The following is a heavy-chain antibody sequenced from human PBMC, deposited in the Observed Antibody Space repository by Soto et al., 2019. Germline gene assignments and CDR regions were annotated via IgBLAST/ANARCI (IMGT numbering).Heavy chain of an antibody. D-gene: IGHD6-19*01. V-gene: IGHV3-7*01. CDR3: ARDRNSGWYSVLYFYYYYYMDV. Sequence: EVQLVESGGGLVQPGGSLRLSCAASGFTFSSYWMSWVRQAPGKGLEWVANIKQDGSEKYYVDSVKGRFTISRDNAKNSLYLQMNSLRAEDTAVYYCARDRNSGWYSVLYFYYYYYMDVWGKGTTVTVSS. CDR2: IKQDGSEK. CDR1: GFTFSSYW. J-gene: IGHJ6*03.